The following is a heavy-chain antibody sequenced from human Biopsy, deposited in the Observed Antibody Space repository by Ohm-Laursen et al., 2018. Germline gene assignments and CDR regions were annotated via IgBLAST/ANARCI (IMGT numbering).Heavy chain of an antibody. V-gene: IGHV4-59*07. CDR2: IYYSGST. J-gene: IGHJ4*01. CDR1: GGSICSFF. Sequence: SDTLSLTCTVSGGSICSFFWSWIRQPPGKGLEWIGYIYYSGSTNYNPSLRSRVTISVDRSKNQFSLELSSVTAADTAVYYCARVGAGAPSIDYFDSWGHGTLVTVSS. D-gene: IGHD1-26*01. CDR3: ARVGAGAPSIDYFDS.